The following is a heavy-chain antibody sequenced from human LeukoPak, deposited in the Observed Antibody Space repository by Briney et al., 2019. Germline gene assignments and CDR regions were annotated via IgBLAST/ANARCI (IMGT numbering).Heavy chain of an antibody. CDR2: IHPRDSDT. CDR3: ARLSVGATRGDY. D-gene: IGHD1-26*01. CDR1: GYSFTSYW. Sequence: GESLKISCKGSGYSFTSYWIGWVRQMPGKGLEGMGIIHPRDSDTRYSPSFQGQVTMSADKSISTAYLQWSSLKASDTAMYYCARLSVGATRGDYWGQGTLVTVSS. V-gene: IGHV5-51*01. J-gene: IGHJ4*02.